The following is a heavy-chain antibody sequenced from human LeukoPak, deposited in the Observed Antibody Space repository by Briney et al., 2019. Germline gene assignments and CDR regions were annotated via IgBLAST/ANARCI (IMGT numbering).Heavy chain of an antibody. D-gene: IGHD2-2*01. CDR1: GFTYSSYA. V-gene: IGHV3-23*01. CDR2: ISGSGGST. J-gene: IGHJ4*02. CDR3: AKDPGVVVPEDY. Sequence: GGSLRLSCAASGFTYSSYAMSWVRQDPGKGLDWVSAISGSGGSTYYADSVKGRFTISRDNSKNTLYLQMNSLRAEDTAVYYCAKDPGVVVPEDYWGQGTLVTVSS.